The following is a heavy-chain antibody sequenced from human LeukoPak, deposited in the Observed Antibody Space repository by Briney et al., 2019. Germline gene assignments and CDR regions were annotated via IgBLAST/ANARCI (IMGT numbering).Heavy chain of an antibody. CDR3: ARALSGHFDY. J-gene: IGHJ4*02. CDR1: GYTLSNHA. Sequence: GASVKVSCMGSGYTLSNHAFSWVRQAPGQGLEWMGWISADNGNTNHAQKFQGRVSLTTDTSTSTAYMELRSPRSDDTAVYYCARALSGHFDYWGQGTLVTVSS. D-gene: IGHD3-9*01. V-gene: IGHV1-18*04. CDR2: ISADNGNT.